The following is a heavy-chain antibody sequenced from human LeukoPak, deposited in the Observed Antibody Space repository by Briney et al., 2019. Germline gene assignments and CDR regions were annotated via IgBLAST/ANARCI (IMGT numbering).Heavy chain of an antibody. V-gene: IGHV4-30-4*01. CDR2: IYYSGST. CDR1: GGSISSGDYY. D-gene: IGHD3-10*02. J-gene: IGHJ3*02. Sequence: PSQTLSLTCTVSGGSISSGDYYWSWIRQPPGKGLEWIGYIYYSGSTYYNPSLKSRVTISVDTSKNQFSLKLSSVTAADTAVYYCAREHMIGDAFDIWGQGTMVTVSS. CDR3: AREHMIGDAFDI.